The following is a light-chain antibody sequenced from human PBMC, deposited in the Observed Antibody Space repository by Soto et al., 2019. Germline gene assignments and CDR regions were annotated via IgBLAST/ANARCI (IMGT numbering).Light chain of an antibody. Sequence: QSVLTQPPSASGTPGQRVTISCSGSSSNIGTNTVNWYQHLPGTAPKLLMYSNNQRPSGVPDRFSGSKSGTSASLAISGLQSEDEADYYCATWDDSLNGYVFGTGTRSPS. CDR1: SSNIGTNT. V-gene: IGLV1-44*01. CDR3: ATWDDSLNGYV. CDR2: SNN. J-gene: IGLJ1*01.